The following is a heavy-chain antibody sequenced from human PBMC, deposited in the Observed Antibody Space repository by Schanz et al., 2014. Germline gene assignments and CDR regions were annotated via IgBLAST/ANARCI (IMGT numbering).Heavy chain of an antibody. J-gene: IGHJ4*02. D-gene: IGHD3-10*01. CDR2: ISANNGNT. CDR1: GYTFSSYG. CDR3: ARDRRLQRQSGWDY. Sequence: QVQLVQSGAEVKKPGASVKVSCKASGYTFSSYGISWVRQAPGQGLEWMGWISANNGNTKKAQKLQGRVTMTTDTSTSSAYMELRRLRADATAVYYSARDRRLQRQSGWDYWGQGTLVTVSS. V-gene: IGHV1-18*04.